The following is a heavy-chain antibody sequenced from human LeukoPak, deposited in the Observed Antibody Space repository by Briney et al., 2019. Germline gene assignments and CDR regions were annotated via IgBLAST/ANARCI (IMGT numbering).Heavy chain of an antibody. D-gene: IGHD2-15*01. CDR1: GASISTYY. CDR3: ARDHYCSGGSCYSLEGWFDP. V-gene: IGHV4-4*07. Sequence: ETQSVTCTVSGASISTYYWAWIRQPAGKGLEWSGHIYTRGGTNYNPSLKSRVIMSVDTSKNQFSLKLSSVTAADTAVYYCARDHYCSGGSCYSLEGWFDPWGQGTLDPVSS. J-gene: IGHJ5*02. CDR2: IYTRGGT.